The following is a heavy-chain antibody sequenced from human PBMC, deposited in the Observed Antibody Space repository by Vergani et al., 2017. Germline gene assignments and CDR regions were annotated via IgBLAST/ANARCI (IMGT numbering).Heavy chain of an antibody. V-gene: IGHV3-53*04. D-gene: IGHD6-6*01. CDR2: IYSGGST. CDR1: GFTVSSNY. CDR3: AREEGYSSSSD. Sequence: EVQLVESGGGLVQPGGSLRLSCAASGFTVSSNYMSWVRQAPGKGLEWVSVIYSGGSTYYADSVKGRFTISRHNSKNTLYLQMNSLRAEDTAVYFCAREEGYSSSSDWGQGTLVTVSS. J-gene: IGHJ4*02.